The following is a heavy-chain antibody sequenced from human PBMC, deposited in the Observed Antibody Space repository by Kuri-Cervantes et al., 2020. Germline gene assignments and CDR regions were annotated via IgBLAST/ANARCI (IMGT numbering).Heavy chain of an antibody. CDR2: IYYSGST. J-gene: IGHJ4*02. CDR1: GGSISSGGYY. V-gene: IGHV4-31*03. Sequence: LRLSCTVSGGSISSGGYYWSWIRQHPGKGLEWIGYIYYSGSTYYNPSLKSRVTISVDTSKNQFSLKLSSVTAADTAVYYCARRGSGWSLVYWGQGTLVTVSS. CDR3: ARRGSGWSLVY. D-gene: IGHD6-19*01.